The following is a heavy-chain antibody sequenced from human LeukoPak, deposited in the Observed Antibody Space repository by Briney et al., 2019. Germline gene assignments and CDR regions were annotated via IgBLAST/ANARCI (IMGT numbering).Heavy chain of an antibody. D-gene: IGHD1-26*01. CDR2: LSGSGDGT. V-gene: IGHV3-23*01. CDR1: GFPFSDFA. J-gene: IGHJ3*02. Sequence: PGGSLRLSCAASGFPFSDFAMSWVRQAPGKGLQWVSTLSGSGDGTYFADALKGRFTISRDNSKNTLYLQMNSLRAEDTAVYYCAKVAGAPGAFDIWGQGTMVTVSS. CDR3: AKVAGAPGAFDI.